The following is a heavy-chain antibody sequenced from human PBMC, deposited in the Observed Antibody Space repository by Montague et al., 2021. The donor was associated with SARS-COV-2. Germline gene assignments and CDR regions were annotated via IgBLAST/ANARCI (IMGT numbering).Heavy chain of an antibody. CDR1: GFIFSSYE. Sequence: SRRLSWSASGFIFSSYEMNWVRQAPGKGLEWISYISSSGGGSTKHYTDSVKGRFTTSRDNAKNSLYLQMNSLRVEDTAIYYCARDRDWDDWCGMDVWGQGTTVTVSS. CDR3: ARDRDWDDWCGMDV. CDR2: ISSSGGGSTK. V-gene: IGHV3-48*03. J-gene: IGHJ6*02. D-gene: IGHD2-21*01.